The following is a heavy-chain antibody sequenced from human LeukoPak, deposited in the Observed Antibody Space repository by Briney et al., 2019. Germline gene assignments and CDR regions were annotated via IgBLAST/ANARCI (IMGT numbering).Heavy chain of an antibody. CDR2: INHSGST. V-gene: IGHV4-34*01. J-gene: IGHJ6*03. CDR3: ARGLIAARQWYYYMDV. Sequence: PSETLSLTCAVYGGSFSGYYWSWIRQPPGKGLEWIGEINHSGSTNYNPSLKSRVTISVDTSKTQFSLKLSSVTAADTAVYYCARGLIAARQWYYYMDVWGKGTTVTVSS. D-gene: IGHD6-6*01. CDR1: GGSFSGYY.